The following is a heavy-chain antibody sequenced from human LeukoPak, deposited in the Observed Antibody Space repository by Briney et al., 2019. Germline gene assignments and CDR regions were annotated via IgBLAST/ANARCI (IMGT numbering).Heavy chain of an antibody. CDR2: MSSGSRYI. Sequence: GGSLRLSCAASGFTFSSYSMTWVRQAPGKGLEGVSSMSSGSRYIYYADSVRGRFTISRDNAKNSLYLLMNSLRAEDTAVYYCARDRPTGASRLFVVQWGQGTLVTVSS. J-gene: IGHJ4*02. D-gene: IGHD3-3*01. CDR3: ARDRPTGASRLFVVQ. CDR1: GFTFSSYS. V-gene: IGHV3-21*01.